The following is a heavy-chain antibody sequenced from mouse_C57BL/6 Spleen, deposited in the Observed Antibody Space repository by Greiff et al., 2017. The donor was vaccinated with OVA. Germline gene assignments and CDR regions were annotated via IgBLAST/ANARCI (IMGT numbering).Heavy chain of an antibody. CDR1: GYTFTSYW. V-gene: IGHV1-64*01. D-gene: IGHD3-2*02. CDR2: IHPNSGST. CDR3: ARYRRSWYFDV. Sequence: QVQLQQPGAELVKPGASVKLSCKASGYTFTSYWMHWVKQRPGQGLEWIGMIHPNSGSTNYNEKFKSKATLTVDTSSSTAYMQLSSLTSEDSAVYYCARYRRSWYFDVWGTGTTVTVSS. J-gene: IGHJ1*03.